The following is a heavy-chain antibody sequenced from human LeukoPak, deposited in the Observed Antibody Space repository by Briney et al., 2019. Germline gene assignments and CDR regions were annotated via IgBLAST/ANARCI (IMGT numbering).Heavy chain of an antibody. D-gene: IGHD6-13*01. CDR1: GDGVSSNSAA. Sequence: SQTLSLTCAISGDGVSSNSAAWNWIRQSPSRGLEWLGRTYYRSKWYNDYAVSVKSRITINPDTSKNQFSLQLNSVTPEDTAVYYCARDLPSSSWYGNGRYYYYGMDVWGQGTTVTVSS. V-gene: IGHV6-1*01. CDR3: ARDLPSSSWYGNGRYYYYGMDV. CDR2: TYYRSKWYN. J-gene: IGHJ6*02.